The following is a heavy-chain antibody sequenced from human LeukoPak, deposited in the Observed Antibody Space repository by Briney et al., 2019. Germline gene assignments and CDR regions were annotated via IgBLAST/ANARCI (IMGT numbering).Heavy chain of an antibody. D-gene: IGHD3-22*01. V-gene: IGHV3-30*14. CDR2: ISYDGSNK. J-gene: IGHJ4*02. Sequence: PGGSLRLSCAASGFTFSSYAMHWVRQAPGKGLEWVAVISYDGSNKYYADSVKGRFTISRDNSKNTLYLQMNSLRAEDTAVYYCARDYDSSGYGGYWGQGTLVTVSS. CDR1: GFTFSSYA. CDR3: ARDYDSSGYGGY.